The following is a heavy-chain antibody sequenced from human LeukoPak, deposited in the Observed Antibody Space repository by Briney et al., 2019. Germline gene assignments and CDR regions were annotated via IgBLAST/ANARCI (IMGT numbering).Heavy chain of an antibody. CDR2: IHYTGKT. CDR3: ARMNSGYDLSSSWYPNWLDP. V-gene: IGHV4-59*01. Sequence: SETLSLTCTVSGGSISGFYWIWIRQPPGKGLEWIGYIHYTGKTNFNPPLKSRVTMSVETSKNHFSVRLTSVTAADTAVYYCARMNSGYDLSSSWYPNWLDPWGQGALVTVPS. CDR1: GGSISGFY. J-gene: IGHJ5*02. D-gene: IGHD6-13*01.